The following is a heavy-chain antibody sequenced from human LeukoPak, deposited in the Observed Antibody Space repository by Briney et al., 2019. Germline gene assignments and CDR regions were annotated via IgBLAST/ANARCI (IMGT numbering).Heavy chain of an antibody. V-gene: IGHV3-30*02. Sequence: GGSLRLSCAASGFPFSSYGMHWVRQAPGKGLEWVAFIRFDGSNQYYADSVKGRFIISRDNSKNTLYLEMNSLRTEDTAVYYCAKTNPRVVIIGWGQGTLVTVSS. CDR3: AKTNPRVVIIG. D-gene: IGHD3-3*01. CDR1: GFPFSSYG. CDR2: IRFDGSNQ. J-gene: IGHJ4*02.